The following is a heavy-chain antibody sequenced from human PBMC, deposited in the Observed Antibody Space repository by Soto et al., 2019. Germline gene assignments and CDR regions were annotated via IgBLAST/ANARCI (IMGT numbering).Heavy chain of an antibody. D-gene: IGHD3-22*01. Sequence: SETLSLTCTVSGASISSSYWRWLRQSPGPGLEWLGYVYYSGSTNYNPSLKRRVPLSVDTSKNQFSLKLSSVTAADTAMYYCARGYYDSNGQSNTFDIWGQGTMVTVSS. V-gene: IGHV4-59*01. CDR2: VYYSGST. J-gene: IGHJ3*02. CDR1: GASISSSY. CDR3: ARGYYDSNGQSNTFDI.